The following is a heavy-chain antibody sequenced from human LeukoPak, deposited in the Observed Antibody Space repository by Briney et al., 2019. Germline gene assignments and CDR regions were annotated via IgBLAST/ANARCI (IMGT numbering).Heavy chain of an antibody. V-gene: IGHV3-23*01. CDR3: AKDRSMRNFGVVTSFYFDY. D-gene: IGHD3-3*01. Sequence: PGGSLRLSCAASGFTFSSYAMSWVRQAPGKGLEWVSAIRGSGGSTYYADSVKGRFTISRDNSKNTLYLQMNSLRAEDTAVYYCAKDRSMRNFGVVTSFYFDYWGQGTLVTVSS. CDR1: GFTFSSYA. J-gene: IGHJ4*02. CDR2: IRGSGGST.